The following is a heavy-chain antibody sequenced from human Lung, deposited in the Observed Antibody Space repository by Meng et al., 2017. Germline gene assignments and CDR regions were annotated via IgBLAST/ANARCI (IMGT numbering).Heavy chain of an antibody. Sequence: QVQLQESGPGLVKPSQTLSLTCTVSGGSINSDDYYWSWIRQHPGKGLEWIGFIYYSGSTYYNPSLKSRVSISVDTSKNQFSLKLTSVTAADTAVYYCARGDYDRLAYWGQGTLVTVSS. J-gene: IGHJ4*02. CDR3: ARGDYDRLAY. V-gene: IGHV4-31*03. CDR2: IYYSGST. CDR1: GGSINSDDYY. D-gene: IGHD4-17*01.